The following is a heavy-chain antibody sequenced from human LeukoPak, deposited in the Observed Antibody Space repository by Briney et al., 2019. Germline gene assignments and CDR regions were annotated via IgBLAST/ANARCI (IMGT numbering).Heavy chain of an antibody. D-gene: IGHD3-10*01. Sequence: GGSLRLSCAASGFTVSSNYMSWVRQAPGKGLECVSVIYSGVSTYYADSVKGRFTISRDNSKNTPYLQMNSLRAEDTAVYYCARDRPSMVRGVMVGMDVWGQGTTVTVSS. CDR1: GFTVSSNY. V-gene: IGHV3-66*01. CDR3: ARDRPSMVRGVMVGMDV. CDR2: IYSGVST. J-gene: IGHJ6*02.